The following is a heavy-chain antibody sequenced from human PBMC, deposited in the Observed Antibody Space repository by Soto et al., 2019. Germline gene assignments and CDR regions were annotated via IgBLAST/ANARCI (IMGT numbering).Heavy chain of an antibody. J-gene: IGHJ4*02. D-gene: IGHD2-15*01. V-gene: IGHV1-18*04. Sequence: ASVKVSCKASGYTFTSYGISWVRQAPGQGLEWMGWISAYNGNTNYAQKLQGRVTMTTDTSTSTAYMELRSLRSDDTAVYYCARMYCSGGSCPWPSYYFDYWGQGTLVTVSS. CDR2: ISAYNGNT. CDR3: ARMYCSGGSCPWPSYYFDY. CDR1: GYTFTSYG.